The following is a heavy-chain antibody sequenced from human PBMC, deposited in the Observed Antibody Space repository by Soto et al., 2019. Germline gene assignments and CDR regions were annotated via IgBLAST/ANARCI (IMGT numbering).Heavy chain of an antibody. J-gene: IGHJ4*02. CDR3: AREGVSMVRGVKYGDY. Sequence: QVQLQQWGAGLLKPSETLSLTCAVYGGSFSGYYWSWIRQPPGKGLEWIGEINHSGSTNYNPSLKSRVTISVDTSKNQFSLKLSSVTAADTAVYYCAREGVSMVRGVKYGDYWGQGTLVTVSS. V-gene: IGHV4-34*01. CDR2: INHSGST. D-gene: IGHD3-10*01. CDR1: GGSFSGYY.